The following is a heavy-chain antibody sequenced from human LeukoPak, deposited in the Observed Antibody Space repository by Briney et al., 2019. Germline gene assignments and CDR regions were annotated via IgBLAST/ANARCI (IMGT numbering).Heavy chain of an antibody. CDR3: AKDGIGKIQLWLPGYNWFDP. CDR2: ISYDGSNK. V-gene: IGHV3-30*18. Sequence: GGSLRLSCAASGFTFSSYGMHWVRQAPGKGLEWVAVISYDGSNKYYADSVKGRFTISRDNSKNTLYLQMNSLRAEDTAVYYCAKDGIGKIQLWLPGYNWFDPWGQGTLVAVSS. D-gene: IGHD5-18*01. CDR1: GFTFSSYG. J-gene: IGHJ5*02.